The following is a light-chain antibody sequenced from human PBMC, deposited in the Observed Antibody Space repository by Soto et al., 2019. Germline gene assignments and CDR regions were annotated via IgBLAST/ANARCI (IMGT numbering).Light chain of an antibody. J-gene: IGKJ4*01. V-gene: IGKV3-11*01. CDR1: QSVSSY. CDR3: LQRSNWPLT. Sequence: EIVLTQSPATLSLSPGERATLSCRASQSVSSYLAWYQQKPGQAPRLLIYDASNRATGIPARFSGGGSGTDFTLPISSLEPEDSAIYYCLQRSNWPLTFGGGTKVEIK. CDR2: DAS.